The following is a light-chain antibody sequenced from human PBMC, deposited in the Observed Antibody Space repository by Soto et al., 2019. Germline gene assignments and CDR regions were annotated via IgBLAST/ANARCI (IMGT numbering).Light chain of an antibody. CDR1: SSDVGYYNY. Sequence: QSVLTQPPSASGSPGQSVTISCTGTSSDVGYYNYVSWYQQYPGKAPTLIIYEVSIRPSGVPDRFSGSRSGNTASLTVSGLQAEDEADYYCISYAGSNSYVFGTGTKLTVL. J-gene: IGLJ1*01. V-gene: IGLV2-8*01. CDR2: EVS. CDR3: ISYAGSNSYV.